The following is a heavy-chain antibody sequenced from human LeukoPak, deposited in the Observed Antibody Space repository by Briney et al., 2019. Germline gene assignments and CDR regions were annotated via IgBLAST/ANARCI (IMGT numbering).Heavy chain of an antibody. D-gene: IGHD2-8*01. CDR1: GFTFSSYS. V-gene: IGHV3-21*01. CDR3: APQRGGYCTNGVCDDAFDI. CDR2: ISSSSSYI. J-gene: IGHJ3*02. Sequence: GGSLRLSCAASGFTFSSYSMNWVRQAPGKGLEWVSSISSSSSYIYYADSVKGRFTISRDNAKNSLYLQMNSLRAEDTAVYYCAPQRGGYCTNGVCDDAFDIWGQGTMVTVSS.